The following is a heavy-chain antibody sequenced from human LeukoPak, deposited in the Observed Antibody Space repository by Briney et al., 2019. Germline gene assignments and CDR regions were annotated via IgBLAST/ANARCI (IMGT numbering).Heavy chain of an antibody. CDR2: ISAYNGNT. V-gene: IGHV1-18*01. CDR1: GYTFTSYG. J-gene: IGHJ4*02. CDR3: ARFKYYYDSSGYYYVLHFDY. Sequence: GASVEVSCKASGYTFTSYGISWVRQAPGQGLEWMGWISAYNGNTNYAQKLQGRVTMITDTSTSTAYMKLRSLRSDDTAVYYCARFKYYYDSSGYYYVLHFDYWGQGTLVTVSS. D-gene: IGHD3-22*01.